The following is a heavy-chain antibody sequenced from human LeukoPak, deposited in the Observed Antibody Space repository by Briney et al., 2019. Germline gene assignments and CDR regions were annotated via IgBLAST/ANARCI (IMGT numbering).Heavy chain of an antibody. CDR1: GGSISSYY. D-gene: IGHD4-17*01. Sequence: PSETLPLTCTVSGGSISSYYWSWIRQPPGKGLEWIGYIYYSGSTNYNPSLKSRVTISVDTSKNQFSLKLSSVTAADTAVYYCARLLTVTTGYYFDYWGQGTLVTVSS. CDR3: ARLLTVTTGYYFDY. J-gene: IGHJ4*02. CDR2: IYYSGST. V-gene: IGHV4-59*08.